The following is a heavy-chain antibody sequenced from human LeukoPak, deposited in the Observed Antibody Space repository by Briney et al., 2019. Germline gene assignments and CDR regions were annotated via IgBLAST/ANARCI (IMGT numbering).Heavy chain of an antibody. CDR2: IYPGDSDT. D-gene: IGHD3-9*01. J-gene: IGHJ4*02. V-gene: IGHV5-51*01. CDR1: GYSFTTYW. CDR3: ARQADYDLLTGYYKGHLDY. Sequence: GESLKISCKDSGYSFTTYWIGWVRQMPGKGLEWMGIIYPGDSDTRYSPSFQGQVTFSADKSISTAYLQWSSLKASDTAMYYCARQADYDLLTGYYKGHLDYWGQGTLVTVSS.